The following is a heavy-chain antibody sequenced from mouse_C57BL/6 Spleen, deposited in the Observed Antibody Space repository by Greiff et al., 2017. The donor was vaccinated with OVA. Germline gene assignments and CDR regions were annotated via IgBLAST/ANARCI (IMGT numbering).Heavy chain of an antibody. CDR2: IHPNSGST. Sequence: QVQLQQPGAELVKPGASVKLSCKASGYTFTSYWMHWVKQRHGQGLEWIGMIHPNSGSTNYNEKFKRQATLTVDESSITAYMQLSSLTTEDSAVYFCAPDSSGYGFAYWCQGTLVTVSA. J-gene: IGHJ3*01. D-gene: IGHD3-2*02. V-gene: IGHV1-64*01. CDR3: APDSSGYGFAY. CDR1: GYTFTSYW.